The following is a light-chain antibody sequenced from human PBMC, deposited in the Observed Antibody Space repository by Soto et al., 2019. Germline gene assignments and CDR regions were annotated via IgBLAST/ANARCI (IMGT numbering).Light chain of an antibody. CDR1: QSVSSY. CDR2: DAS. J-gene: IGKJ2*01. V-gene: IGKV3-11*01. CDR3: QQRSNWPRAYT. Sequence: EIVLTQSPATLSLSPVERATLSCRASQSVSSYLAWYQQKPGQAPRLLIYDASNRATGIPARFSGSGSGTDFTLTISSLEPEDFAVYYCQQRSNWPRAYTFGQGTKLEIK.